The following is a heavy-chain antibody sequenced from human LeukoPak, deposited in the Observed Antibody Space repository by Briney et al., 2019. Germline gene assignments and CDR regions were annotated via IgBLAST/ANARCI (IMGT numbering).Heavy chain of an antibody. J-gene: IGHJ4*02. Sequence: GGSLRLSGAASGFTFSSYAMHWVRQAPGKGLEWVAVISYDGSNKYYADSVKGRFTISRDNSKNTLYLQMNSLRAEDTAVYYCARDAKWGVIAMYYFDYWGQGTLVTVSS. CDR2: ISYDGSNK. D-gene: IGHD3-16*02. CDR3: ARDAKWGVIAMYYFDY. V-gene: IGHV3-30-3*01. CDR1: GFTFSSYA.